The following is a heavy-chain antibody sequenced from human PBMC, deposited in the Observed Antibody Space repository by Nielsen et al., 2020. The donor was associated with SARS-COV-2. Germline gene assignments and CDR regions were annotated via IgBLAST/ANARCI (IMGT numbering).Heavy chain of an antibody. D-gene: IGHD3-3*01. Sequence: SETLSLTCAVYGVSHRGYYWCWIRQTPGKGLEWIGEIHHSGRHNYNPSLKSRVTISVDTSKNQFSLNVKFVTAADTAVYYCARGNFWSGFEDTWGQGTLVTVSS. CDR2: IHHSGRH. J-gene: IGHJ4*02. CDR1: GVSHRGYY. V-gene: IGHV4-34*01. CDR3: ARGNFWSGFEDT.